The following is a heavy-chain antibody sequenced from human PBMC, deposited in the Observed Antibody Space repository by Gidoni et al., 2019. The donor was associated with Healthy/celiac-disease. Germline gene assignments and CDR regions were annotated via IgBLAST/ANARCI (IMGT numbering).Heavy chain of an antibody. CDR3: ARGGDGYNYDFDY. V-gene: IGHV1-46*01. CDR2: INPSGGST. J-gene: IGHJ4*02. Sequence: QVQLVQSGAAVQKPVASVKVSCKASGSTFTSYYMHWVRQAPGQGLEWMGIINPSGGSTSYAQKCQGRVTMTRDTATSTVYMELSSLRSEDTAVYYGARGGDGYNYDFDYWGQGTLVTVSS. D-gene: IGHD5-12*01. CDR1: GSTFTSYY.